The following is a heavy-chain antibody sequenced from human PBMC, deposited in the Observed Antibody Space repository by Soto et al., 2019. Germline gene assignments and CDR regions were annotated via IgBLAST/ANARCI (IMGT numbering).Heavy chain of an antibody. CDR2: IWYDGSNK. CDR3: ARDLHDSGCSDY. J-gene: IGHJ4*02. Sequence: QVQLVESGGGVVQPGRSLRLSCAASGFTFSSYGMHWVRQAPGKGLERVAVIWYDGSNKYYADSVKGRFTISRDNSKNALYLQMNSLRAEDTAVYYCARDLHDSGCSDYWGQGTLVTVSS. CDR1: GFTFSSYG. D-gene: IGHD3-22*01. V-gene: IGHV3-33*01.